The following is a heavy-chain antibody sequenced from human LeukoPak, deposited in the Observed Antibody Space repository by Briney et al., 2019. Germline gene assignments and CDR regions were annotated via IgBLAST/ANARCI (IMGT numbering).Heavy chain of an antibody. CDR2: ISGSGGST. CDR3: ANAYSSGWYSSFDY. Sequence: PGGSLRLSCAASRFTFSSYAMSWVRQAPGKGLEWVSAISGSGGSTYYADSVKGRFTISRDNSKNTLYLQMNSLRAEDTAVYYCANAYSSGWYSSFDYWGQGTLVTVSS. CDR1: RFTFSSYA. D-gene: IGHD6-19*01. J-gene: IGHJ4*02. V-gene: IGHV3-23*01.